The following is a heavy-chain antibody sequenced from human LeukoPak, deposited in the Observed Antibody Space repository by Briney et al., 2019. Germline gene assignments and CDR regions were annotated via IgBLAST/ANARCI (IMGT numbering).Heavy chain of an antibody. V-gene: IGHV1-46*01. CDR3: ARFARLGELSLNYFDY. CDR2: INPSGGST. Sequence: ASVKVSCRASGYSFTGHYMHWVRQAPGQGLEWMGIINPSGGSTSYAQKFQGRVTMTRDTSTSTVYMELSSLRSEDTAVYYCARFARLGELSLNYFDYWGQGTLVTVSS. CDR1: GYSFTGHY. D-gene: IGHD3-16*02. J-gene: IGHJ4*02.